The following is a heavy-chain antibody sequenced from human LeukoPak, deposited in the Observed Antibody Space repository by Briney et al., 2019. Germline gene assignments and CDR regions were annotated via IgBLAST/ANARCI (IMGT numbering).Heavy chain of an antibody. V-gene: IGHV3-30*02. Sequence: GGSLRLSCAASGFTFSSYGMHWVRQAPGKGLEWVAFIRYDGSNKYYADSVKGRFTISRDNSKNTLYLQMNSLRAEDTAVYYCAKGPPGDYGDGWFDPWGQGTLVTVSS. CDR3: AKGPPGDYGDGWFDP. CDR1: GFTFSSYG. CDR2: IRYDGSNK. J-gene: IGHJ5*02. D-gene: IGHD4-17*01.